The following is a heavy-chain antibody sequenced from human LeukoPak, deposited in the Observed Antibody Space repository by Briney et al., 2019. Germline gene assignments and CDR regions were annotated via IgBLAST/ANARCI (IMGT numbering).Heavy chain of an antibody. Sequence: GGSLRLSCAASGFTLTVYSAVWVRQAPRGGAEWVSVISSSSSYRYYADSVKVRFTISRDNAKNSLYLQINSLRAEDTAVYYCARDFVVGATTVDYWGQGTLVTVSS. D-gene: IGHD1-26*01. CDR1: GFTLTVYS. CDR2: ISSSSSYR. CDR3: ARDFVVGATTVDY. V-gene: IGHV3-21*01. J-gene: IGHJ4*02.